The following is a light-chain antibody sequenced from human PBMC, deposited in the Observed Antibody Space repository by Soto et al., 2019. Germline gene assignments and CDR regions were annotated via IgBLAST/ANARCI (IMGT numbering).Light chain of an antibody. Sequence: DIQMTQSPSSLSASVGDRVTITCRASQSISSYLNWYQQKPGKAPKLLIYAASSLQSGVPSRFSGSGSGTDFTLTISRLQPEDFVTYYGQQSYSTPHTFGQGTKVEIK. V-gene: IGKV1-39*01. CDR2: AAS. CDR3: QQSYSTPHT. J-gene: IGKJ1*01. CDR1: QSISSY.